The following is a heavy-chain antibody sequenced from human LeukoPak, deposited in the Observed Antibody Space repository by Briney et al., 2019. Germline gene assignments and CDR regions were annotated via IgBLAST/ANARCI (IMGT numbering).Heavy chain of an antibody. D-gene: IGHD3-10*01. CDR1: GFTFSSYA. Sequence: GGSLRLSCAASGFTFSSYAMSWARQAPGKGLEWVSAISGSGGSTYYADSVKGRFTISRDNSKNTLYLQMNSLRAEDTAVYYCAKDQSMVRGVITGGNWGQGTLVTVSS. CDR2: ISGSGGST. CDR3: AKDQSMVRGVITGGN. J-gene: IGHJ4*02. V-gene: IGHV3-23*01.